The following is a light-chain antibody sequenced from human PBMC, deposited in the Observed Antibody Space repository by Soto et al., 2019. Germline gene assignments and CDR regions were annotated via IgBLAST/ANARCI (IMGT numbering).Light chain of an antibody. CDR2: DND. V-gene: IGLV1-51*01. Sequence: QSVLTQPPSVSAAPGQKVTISCSGSSSNIGNNHASSYQHLPGTAPKLLIFDNDKRPSGIPDRFSGSKSGTSATLGITGLQTGDEADYYCGTWDSSLSAWVFGGGTKVTVL. CDR1: SSNIGNNH. CDR3: GTWDSSLSAWV. J-gene: IGLJ3*02.